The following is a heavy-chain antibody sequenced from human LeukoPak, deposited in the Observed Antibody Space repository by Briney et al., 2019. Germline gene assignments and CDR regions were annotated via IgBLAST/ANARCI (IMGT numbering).Heavy chain of an antibody. V-gene: IGHV4-38-2*02. D-gene: IGHD6-13*01. J-gene: IGHJ5*02. Sequence: SETLSLTCTVSGYSISSGYYWGWIRQPPGKGLEWIGSIYHSGSTYYNPSLKSRVTTSVDTPKNQFSLKLSSVTAADTAVYYCARGKGSSWYNWFDPWGQGTLVTVSS. CDR3: ARGKGSSWYNWFDP. CDR2: IYHSGST. CDR1: GYSISSGYY.